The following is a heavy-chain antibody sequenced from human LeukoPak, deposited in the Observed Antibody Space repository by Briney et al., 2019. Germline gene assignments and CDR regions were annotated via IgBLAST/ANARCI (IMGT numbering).Heavy chain of an antibody. V-gene: IGHV3-7*01. Sequence: GGSLRLSCAASGLTFSSSWMIWVRQAPGRGLEWVASINEDGSETYYVDSVKGRFTVSRDNAGKSLYVQMNSLRVEDTAVYYCARDSGRFRLDYWGQGVLVTVSS. D-gene: IGHD6-19*01. CDR2: INEDGSET. CDR3: ARDSGRFRLDY. J-gene: IGHJ4*02. CDR1: GLTFSSSW.